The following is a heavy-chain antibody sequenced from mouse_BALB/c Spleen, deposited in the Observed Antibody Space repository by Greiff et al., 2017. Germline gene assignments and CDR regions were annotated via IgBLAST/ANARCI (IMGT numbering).Heavy chain of an antibody. J-gene: IGHJ3*01. CDR2: IDPENGNT. V-gene: IGHV14-1*02. D-gene: IGHD2-4*01. CDR3: ASGDYGSFAY. Sequence: VHVKQSGAELVRPGALVKLSCKASGFNIKDYYMHWVKQRPEQGLEWIGWIDPENGNTIYDPKFQGKASITADTSSNTAYLQLSSLTSEDTAVYYCASGDYGSFAYWGQGTLVTVSA. CDR1: GFNIKDYY.